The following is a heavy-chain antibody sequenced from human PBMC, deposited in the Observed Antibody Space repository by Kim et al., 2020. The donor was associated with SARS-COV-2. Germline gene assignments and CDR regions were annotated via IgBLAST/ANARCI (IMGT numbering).Heavy chain of an antibody. J-gene: IGHJ4*02. D-gene: IGHD3-10*01. CDR3: AREVRGVLPLDY. Sequence: SETLSLTCTVSGGSISSSSYYWGWIRQPPGKGLEWIGSIYYSGSTYYNPSLKSRVTISVDTSKNQFSLKLSSVTAADTAVYYCAREVRGVLPLDYWGQGTLVTVSS. CDR2: IYYSGST. V-gene: IGHV4-39*01. CDR1: GGSISSSSYY.